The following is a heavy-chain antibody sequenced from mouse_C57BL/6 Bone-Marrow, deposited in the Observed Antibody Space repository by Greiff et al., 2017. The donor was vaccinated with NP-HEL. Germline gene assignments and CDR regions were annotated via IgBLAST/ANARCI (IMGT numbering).Heavy chain of an antibody. J-gene: IGHJ4*01. CDR1: GYTFTSYG. CDR2: IYPRSGNT. Sequence: QVQLKQSGAELARPGASVKLSCKASGYTFTSYGISWVKQRTGQGLEWIGEIYPRSGNTYYNEKFKGKATLTADKSSSTAYMELRSLTSEDSAVYFCARVSDSPYAMDYWGQGTSVTVSS. V-gene: IGHV1-81*01. D-gene: IGHD3-2*01. CDR3: ARVSDSPYAMDY.